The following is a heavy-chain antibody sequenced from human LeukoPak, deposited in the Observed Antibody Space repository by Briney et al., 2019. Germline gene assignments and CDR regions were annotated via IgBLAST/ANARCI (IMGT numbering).Heavy chain of an antibody. CDR2: IGNAGGAI. V-gene: IGHV3-11*01. CDR3: ARNTSTLYKGFDY. Sequence: PGGSLRLSCAASGFTFSDYYMIWIRQAPGKGLEWVSYIGNAGGAIYYADSVKGRFTISRDNAKNSLYLQMNSLRAEDTAVYYCARNTSTLYKGFDYWGQGTLVTVSS. J-gene: IGHJ4*02. D-gene: IGHD2-2*01. CDR1: GFTFSDYY.